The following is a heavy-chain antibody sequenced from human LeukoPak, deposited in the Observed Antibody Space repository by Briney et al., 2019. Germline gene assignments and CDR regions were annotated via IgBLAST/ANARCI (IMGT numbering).Heavy chain of an antibody. CDR2: MNPNSGNT. Sequence: ASVKVSCKASGYTFTGYYMHWVRQAPGQGLEWMGWMNPNSGNTGYAQKFQGRVTMTRNTSISTAYMELSSLRSEDTAVYYCARGRIFGVVNYYYYGMDVWGQGTTVTVSS. D-gene: IGHD3-3*01. V-gene: IGHV1-8*02. J-gene: IGHJ6*02. CDR3: ARGRIFGVVNYYYYGMDV. CDR1: GYTFTGYY.